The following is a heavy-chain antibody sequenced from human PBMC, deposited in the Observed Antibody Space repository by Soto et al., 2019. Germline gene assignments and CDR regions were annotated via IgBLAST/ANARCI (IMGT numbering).Heavy chain of an antibody. J-gene: IGHJ6*02. CDR3: AKVATSRLAYYGMDV. CDR2: TRGSGGST. Sequence: GGSLSLSCAASGFTFSRYAMRWVRQAPGKGLEWDSATRGSGGSTYYAASVKGRFTISRDKSKNTLYLQMNSLRAEDTAVYYCAKVATSRLAYYGMDVWGQGTTVTVSS. D-gene: IGHD5-12*01. V-gene: IGHV3-23*01. CDR1: GFTFSRYA.